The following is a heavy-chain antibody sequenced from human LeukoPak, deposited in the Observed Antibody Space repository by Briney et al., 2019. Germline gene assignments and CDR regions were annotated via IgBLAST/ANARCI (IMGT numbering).Heavy chain of an antibody. CDR2: ISGNSNFI. D-gene: IGHD3-10*01. CDR1: GFTFSSHI. CDR3: AKDQGHYGSGSFYTH. J-gene: IGHJ4*02. Sequence: PGGSLRLSCAASGFTFSSHIMTWVRQAPGKGLEWVSSISGNSNFIYHADSVKGRVTISRDNAKNSLYLQMNSLRAEDTAVYYCAKDQGHYGSGSFYTHWGQGTPVTVSS. V-gene: IGHV3-21*01.